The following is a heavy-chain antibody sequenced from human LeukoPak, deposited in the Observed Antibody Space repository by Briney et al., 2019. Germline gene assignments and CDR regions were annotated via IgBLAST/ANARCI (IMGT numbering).Heavy chain of an antibody. V-gene: IGHV3-48*04. Sequence: GGSLRLSCAASGFTFSSYSMNWVRQAPGKGLEWLSYISGSSSTIYDADSVKGRFTISRDNAKNSLYLQINSLRAEDTAVYYCARESLGYCSGSTCYYFYMDFWGKGTTVTVSS. D-gene: IGHD2-15*01. CDR3: ARESLGYCSGSTCYYFYMDF. CDR1: GFTFSSYS. J-gene: IGHJ6*03. CDR2: ISGSSSTI.